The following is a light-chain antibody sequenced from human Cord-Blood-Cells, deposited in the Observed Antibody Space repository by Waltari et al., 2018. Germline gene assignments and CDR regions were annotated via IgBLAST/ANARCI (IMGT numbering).Light chain of an antibody. CDR1: QSISSW. CDR3: QQYKSYPWT. Sequence: DIQMTQSPSTLSASVGDRVTITCRASQSISSWLAWYQQKPGKAPKLLIYDASSLERGVPSRFSGSGAGTEFTPTISSLQPDDFATDYCQQYKSYPWTFGQGTKWEIK. J-gene: IGKJ1*01. CDR2: DAS. V-gene: IGKV1-5*01.